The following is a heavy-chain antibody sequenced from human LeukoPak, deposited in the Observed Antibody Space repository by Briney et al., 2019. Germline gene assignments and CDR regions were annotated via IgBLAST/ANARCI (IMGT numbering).Heavy chain of an antibody. V-gene: IGHV4-61*02. Sequence: SETLSLTCTVSGGSICSGSYYWSWIRQPAGKGLEWIGRIYTSGSTNYNPSLKSRVTISVDTSKNQFSLKLSSVTAADTAVYYCARRVIAAAGHYYFDYWGQGTLVTVSS. CDR1: GGSICSGSYY. D-gene: IGHD6-13*01. CDR3: ARRVIAAAGHYYFDY. J-gene: IGHJ4*02. CDR2: IYTSGST.